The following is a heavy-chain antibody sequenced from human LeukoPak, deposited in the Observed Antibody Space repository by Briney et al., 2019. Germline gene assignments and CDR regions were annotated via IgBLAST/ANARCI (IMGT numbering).Heavy chain of an antibody. J-gene: IGHJ4*02. D-gene: IGHD3-10*01. V-gene: IGHV1-18*01. CDR1: GYTFTSYG. CDR3: ARYMVRGDPFDY. CDR2: ISAYNGNT. Sequence: ASVKVSCKASGYTFTSYGISWVRQAPGQGLEWMGWISAYNGNTNYAQKPQGRVTMTTDTSTSTAYMELRRLTSADTAVYYCARYMVRGDPFDYWGQGTLVTVSS.